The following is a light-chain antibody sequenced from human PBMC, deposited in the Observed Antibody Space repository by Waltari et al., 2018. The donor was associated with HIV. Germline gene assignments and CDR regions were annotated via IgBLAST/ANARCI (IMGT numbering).Light chain of an antibody. CDR3: QSYDSSLSGWV. CDR2: GNS. CDR1: SSNLGAGYD. V-gene: IGLV1-40*01. J-gene: IGLJ3*02. Sequence: QSVLTQPPSVSGAPAQRVTISCTGSSSNLGAGYDVHRYQQLPGTAPKLLIYGNSNRHSGVPDRFSGSKSGTSASLAITGLQAEDEADYYCQSYDSSLSGWVFGGGTKLTVL.